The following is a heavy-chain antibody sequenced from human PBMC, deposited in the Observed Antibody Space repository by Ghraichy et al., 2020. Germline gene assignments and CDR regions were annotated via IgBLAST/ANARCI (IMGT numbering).Heavy chain of an antibody. CDR2: IFLSDSDT. D-gene: IGHD3-22*01. CDR3: VSHETSGYYYDS. CDR1: GYKSLDHW. V-gene: IGHV5-51*01. J-gene: IGHJ5*01. Sequence: KVSCEASGYKSLDHWIGWVRQMPGKGLEWMGIIFLSDSDTTYSPSFQGQVTISADKSISTAYLQWTSLRASDTAIYYCVSHETSGYYYDSWGQGTLVTVSS.